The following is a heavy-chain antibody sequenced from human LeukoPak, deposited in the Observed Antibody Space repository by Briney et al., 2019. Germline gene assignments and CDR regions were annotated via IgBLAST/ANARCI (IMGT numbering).Heavy chain of an antibody. J-gene: IGHJ6*03. Sequence: AAVKVSCKSSGYTFNGYYMHWVRQAPGQGLEWMGWISAYNGNTNYAQKLQGRVTMTTDTSTSTAYMELRSLRSDDTAVYYCARLMILQTGGYYYMDVWGKGTTVTVSS. D-gene: IGHD1-26*01. CDR1: GYTFNGYY. CDR2: ISAYNGNT. CDR3: ARLMILQTGGYYYMDV. V-gene: IGHV1-18*04.